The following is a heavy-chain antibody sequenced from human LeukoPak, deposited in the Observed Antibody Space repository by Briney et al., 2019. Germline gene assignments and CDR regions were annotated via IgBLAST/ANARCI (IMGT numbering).Heavy chain of an antibody. D-gene: IGHD4-17*01. Sequence: GGSLRLSCAASGFTVSSNYMNWVRQAPRKGLEWVSVIYSGGSTYYADSVKGRFTISRDNSKNTLYLQMNSLRAEDTAVYYCARQPYGDYWGQGTLVTVSS. J-gene: IGHJ4*02. CDR3: ARQPYGDY. CDR2: IYSGGST. CDR1: GFTVSSNY. V-gene: IGHV3-66*04.